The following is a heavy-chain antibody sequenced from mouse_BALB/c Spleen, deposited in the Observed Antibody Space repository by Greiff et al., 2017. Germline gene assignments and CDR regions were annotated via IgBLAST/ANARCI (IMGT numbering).Heavy chain of an antibody. CDR1: GYTFTSYW. Sequence: QVQLKQPGAELVRPGASVKLSCKASGYTFTSYWINWVKQRPGQGLEWIGNIYPSDSYTNYNQKFKDKATLTVDKSSSTAYMQLSSPTSEDSAVYYCTTYYGNYGYAMDYWGQGTSVTVSS. V-gene: IGHV1-69*02. CDR3: TTYYGNYGYAMDY. CDR2: IYPSDSYT. D-gene: IGHD2-10*01. J-gene: IGHJ4*01.